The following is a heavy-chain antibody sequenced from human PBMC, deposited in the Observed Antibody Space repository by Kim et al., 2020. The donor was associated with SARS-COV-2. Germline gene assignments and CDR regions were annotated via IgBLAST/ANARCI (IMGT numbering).Heavy chain of an antibody. Sequence: GGSLRLSCAASGFTFDENAMHWVRQAPGKGLEWVSGISWNTGSTGYADSVKGRFTISRDNAKNSLYLQMNSLRTEDTALYYCAKARGGSYYSYLGYYFDYWGQGTLVTVSS. J-gene: IGHJ4*02. CDR2: ISWNTGST. V-gene: IGHV3-9*01. D-gene: IGHD3-10*01. CDR1: GFTFDENA. CDR3: AKARGGSYYSYLGYYFDY.